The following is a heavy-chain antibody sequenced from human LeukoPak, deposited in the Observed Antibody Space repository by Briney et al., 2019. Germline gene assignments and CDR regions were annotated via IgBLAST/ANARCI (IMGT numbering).Heavy chain of an antibody. Sequence: PSETLSLTCAVYGGSFSGYYWSWIRQPPGKGLEWIGEINHSGSTNYNPSLKSRATISVDTSKNQFSLKLSSVTAADTAVYYCAREIHFDSSGQRTLHAFDIWGQGTMVTVSS. V-gene: IGHV4-34*01. CDR3: AREIHFDSSGQRTLHAFDI. CDR1: GGSFSGYY. J-gene: IGHJ3*02. CDR2: INHSGST. D-gene: IGHD3-22*01.